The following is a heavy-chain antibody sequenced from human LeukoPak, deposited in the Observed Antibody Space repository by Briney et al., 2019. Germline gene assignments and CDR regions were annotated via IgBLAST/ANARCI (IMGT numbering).Heavy chain of an antibody. CDR1: GFTFSSYA. Sequence: GGSLRLSCAASGFTFSSYATHWVRQAPGKGLEWVAVISYDGSNKYYADSVKGRFTISRDNSKNTLYLQMNSLRAEDTAVYYCARDISYCSSTSSCSGAFDIWGQGTMVTVSS. CDR2: ISYDGSNK. CDR3: ARDISYCSSTSSCSGAFDI. J-gene: IGHJ3*02. V-gene: IGHV3-30*04. D-gene: IGHD2-2*01.